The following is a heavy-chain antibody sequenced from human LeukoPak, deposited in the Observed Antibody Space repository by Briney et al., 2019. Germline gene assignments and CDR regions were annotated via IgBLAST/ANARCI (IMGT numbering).Heavy chain of an antibody. Sequence: GTSLRLSCAASGFTFSSYAMHWVRQAPGKGLEWVAAISYDGSNRYYADSVKGRFTISRDNSKNTLYLQMNSLRTEDTAVYYCVRYGRRANDQPFDVWGQGTMVTVSS. CDR3: VRYGRRANDQPFDV. V-gene: IGHV3-30*04. J-gene: IGHJ3*01. CDR2: ISYDGSNR. CDR1: GFTFSSYA. D-gene: IGHD1-1*01.